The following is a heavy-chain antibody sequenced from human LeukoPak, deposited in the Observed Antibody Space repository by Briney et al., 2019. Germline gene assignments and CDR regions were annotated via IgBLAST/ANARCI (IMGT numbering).Heavy chain of an antibody. CDR3: ARPANLYYASDAFDI. J-gene: IGHJ3*02. V-gene: IGHV1-18*01. CDR1: GYSFTNYA. Sequence: ASVKVSCKASGYSFTNYAINWVRQAPGQGLEWMGWISGYTGNTNYAQKFQGRVTMTANTSTNTASMELRSLRSDDTAVYYCARPANLYYASDAFDIWGQGTIVTVSS. CDR2: ISGYTGNT. D-gene: IGHD3-16*01.